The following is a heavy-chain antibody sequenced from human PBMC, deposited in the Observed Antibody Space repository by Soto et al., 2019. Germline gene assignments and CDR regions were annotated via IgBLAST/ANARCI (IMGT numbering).Heavy chain of an antibody. D-gene: IGHD2-2*01. V-gene: IGHV1-2*02. J-gene: IGHJ5*02. CDR1: RYTFTYYD. Sequence: ASVKVSCKASRYTFTYYDIYWVRQAPGQGLEWMGWIKTYSGDTDYAQNFQGRVTMTRDTSINTAYMQLNNLVSDARPVYYCAIRSSTYLNEIIFDPCGRLPLVTV. CDR2: IKTYSGDT. CDR3: AIRSSTYLNEIIFDP.